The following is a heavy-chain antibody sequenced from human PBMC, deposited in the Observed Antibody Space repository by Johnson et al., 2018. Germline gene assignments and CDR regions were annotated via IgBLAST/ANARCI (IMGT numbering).Heavy chain of an antibody. V-gene: IGHV3-30-3*01. D-gene: IGHD1-26*01. CDR1: GFSFSTYT. Sequence: VQLLETGGGVVQPGRSLRVSCAASGFSFSTYTMHWVRQAPGKGLEWVAIISYDGNHKFYADSVKGRFTISRDNSKNTLYLQMNSQSTDDTAVYYCARSWPSGSYWLGAFDTWGQGTMVTVSS. CDR2: ISYDGNHK. CDR3: ARSWPSGSYWLGAFDT. J-gene: IGHJ3*02.